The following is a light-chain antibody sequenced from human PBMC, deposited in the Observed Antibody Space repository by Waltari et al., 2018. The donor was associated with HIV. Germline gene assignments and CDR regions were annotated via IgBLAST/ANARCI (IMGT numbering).Light chain of an antibody. Sequence: QSALTQPASVSGSPGQSITISCTGTSSDVGGYNYVAWFQQHPGKAPKLMIYDVNKRPSGVSNRFSGSKSVNTASLTISGLQAEDEADYYCCSYAGSSTMVFGGGTKLTVL. CDR1: SSDVGGYNY. CDR2: DVN. J-gene: IGLJ2*01. V-gene: IGLV2-23*02. CDR3: CSYAGSSTMV.